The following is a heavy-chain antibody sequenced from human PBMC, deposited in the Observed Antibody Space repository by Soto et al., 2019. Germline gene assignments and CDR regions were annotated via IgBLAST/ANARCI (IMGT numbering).Heavy chain of an antibody. J-gene: IGHJ4*02. CDR2: ISGSGGST. Sequence: LRLSCAASGFTFSSYAMSWVRQAPGKGLEWVSAISGSGGSTYYADSVKGRFTISRDNSKNTLYLQMNSLRAEDTAVYYCAKDDSPSSSWCXFDYWGQGTLVTVSS. D-gene: IGHD6-13*01. CDR3: AKDDSPSSSWCXFDY. V-gene: IGHV3-23*01. CDR1: GFTFSSYA.